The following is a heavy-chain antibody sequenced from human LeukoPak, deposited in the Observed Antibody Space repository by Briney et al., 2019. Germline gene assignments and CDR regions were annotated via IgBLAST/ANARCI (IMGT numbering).Heavy chain of an antibody. D-gene: IGHD6-19*01. V-gene: IGHV1-8*03. CDR3: ARVAGSIDY. CDR1: GYTFTTYD. CDR2: MNPNSGYT. J-gene: IGHJ4*02. Sequence: ASVKVSCKTSGYTFTTYDINWVRQATGRGLEWMGWMNPNSGYTGYAQKFQGRVTITRDTSISTAYMELSSLRSEDTAVYYCARVAGSIDYWGQGTLVTVSS.